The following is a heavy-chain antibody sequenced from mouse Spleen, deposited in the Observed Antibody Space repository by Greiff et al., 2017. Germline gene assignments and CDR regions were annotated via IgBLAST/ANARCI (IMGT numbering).Heavy chain of an antibody. CDR2: ISYDGSN. J-gene: IGHJ2*01. Sequence: EVQLVESGPGLVKPSQSLSLTCSVTGYSITSGYYWNWIRQFPGNKLEWMGYISYDGSNNYNPSLKNRISITRDTSKNQFFLKLNSVTTEDTATYYCAREGATGYWGQGTTLTVSS. V-gene: IGHV3-6*01. CDR3: AREGATGY. CDR1: GYSITSGYY.